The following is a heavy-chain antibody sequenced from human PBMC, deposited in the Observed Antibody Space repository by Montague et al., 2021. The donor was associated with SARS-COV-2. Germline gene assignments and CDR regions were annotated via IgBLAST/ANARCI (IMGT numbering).Heavy chain of an antibody. CDR1: GGSISPYY. D-gene: IGHD3-10*01. J-gene: IGHJ5*02. CDR2: TSYSGST. CDR3: ARGLENYGSGSHHFDP. Sequence: SETLSLTCTVSGGSISPYYWSWIRQSPGKGLECIGYTSYSGSTDYNPSLKSRVSISVDTSKNQFSLKLRFVTAADTAVYYCARGLENYGSGSHHFDPWGQGTLVTVSS. V-gene: IGHV4-59*01.